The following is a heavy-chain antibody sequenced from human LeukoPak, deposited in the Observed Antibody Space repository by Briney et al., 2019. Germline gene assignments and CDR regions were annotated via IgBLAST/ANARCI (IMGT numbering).Heavy chain of an antibody. D-gene: IGHD5-18*01. V-gene: IGHV4-59*08. J-gene: IGHJ3*02. CDR2: IYYSGST. CDR1: GGSISSYY. CDR3: ARRSYGHDAFDI. Sequence: SETLSLTCTVSGGSISSYYWSWIRQPPGKGLEWIGHIYYSGSTNYNPSLKSRVTISVDTSKNQFSLKLSSVTAADTAVYYCARRSYGHDAFDIWGQGTMVTVSS.